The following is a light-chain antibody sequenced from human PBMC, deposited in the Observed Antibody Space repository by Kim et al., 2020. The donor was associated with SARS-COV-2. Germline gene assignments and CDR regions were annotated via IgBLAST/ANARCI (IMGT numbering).Light chain of an antibody. CDR2: DAS. V-gene: IGKV3-11*01. CDR3: QQRYNWPLPT. Sequence: SPGERATLSCRASQSVSTSLAWFQQRPGQAPRLLIYDASNRAAGIPPRFSGSGSGTDFTLTISSLQPEDFAVYYCQQRYNWPLPTFGGGTKVDIK. CDR1: QSVSTS. J-gene: IGKJ4*01.